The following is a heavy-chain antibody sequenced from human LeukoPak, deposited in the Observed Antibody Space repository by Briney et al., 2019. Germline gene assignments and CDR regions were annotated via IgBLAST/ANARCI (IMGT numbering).Heavy chain of an antibody. Sequence: GGSLRLSCAASGFTFARYWMTWVRQAQGKGLEWVANIKEDGSEKYYVDSVKGRFTISRDSAKNSLYLQMNSLRAEDTAVYYCTRDQRAVTSDSFDPWGPGTLVTVSS. CDR3: TRDQRAVTSDSFDP. J-gene: IGHJ5*02. V-gene: IGHV3-7*04. CDR1: GFTFARYW. D-gene: IGHD4-17*01. CDR2: IKEDGSEK.